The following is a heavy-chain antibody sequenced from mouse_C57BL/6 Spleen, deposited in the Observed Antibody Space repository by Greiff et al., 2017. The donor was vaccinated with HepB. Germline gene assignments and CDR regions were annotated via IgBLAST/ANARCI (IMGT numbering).Heavy chain of an antibody. J-gene: IGHJ2*01. CDR2: ISSGSSTI. Sequence: EVQLVESGGGLVKPGGSLKLSCAASGFTFSDYGMHWVRQAPEKGLEWVAYISSGSSTIYYADTVKGRFTISRDNAKNTLFLQMTSLRSEDTAMYYCARGFYYDGSSYVGGVDYWGQGTTLTVSS. D-gene: IGHD1-1*01. CDR3: ARGFYYDGSSYVGGVDY. V-gene: IGHV5-17*01. CDR1: GFTFSDYG.